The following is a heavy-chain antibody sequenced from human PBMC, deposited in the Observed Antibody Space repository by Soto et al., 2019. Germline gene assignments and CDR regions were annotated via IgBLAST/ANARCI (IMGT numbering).Heavy chain of an antibody. V-gene: IGHV3-30*18. CDR3: AKDTGDCRSISCNPGNNWFDP. D-gene: IGHD2-2*01. CDR2: ISYDGRKI. CDR1: GFAFSSYG. J-gene: IGHJ5*02. Sequence: QVQLVESGGGVVQPGRSLRLSCAASGFAFSSYGWHWVRQAPGKGLEWVAIISYDGRKIYYADSVKGRFTISRDNSKKTLYLQMSCLRDEDTAVYYCAKDTGDCRSISCNPGNNWFDPWGQGTLVTVSS.